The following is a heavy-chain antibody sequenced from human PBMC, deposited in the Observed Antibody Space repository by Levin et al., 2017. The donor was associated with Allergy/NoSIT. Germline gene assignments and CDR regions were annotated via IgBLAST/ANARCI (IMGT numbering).Heavy chain of an antibody. J-gene: IGHJ4*02. CDR1: GGSISSYY. CDR2: IYYSGST. Sequence: PGGSLRLSCTVSGGSISSYYWSWIRQPPGKGLEWIGYIYYSGSTNYNPSLKSRVTISVDTSKNQFSLKLSSVTAADTAVYYCARMIAAAGTEYFDFWGRGTLVTVSS. D-gene: IGHD6-13*01. CDR3: ARMIAAAGTEYFDF. V-gene: IGHV4-59*01.